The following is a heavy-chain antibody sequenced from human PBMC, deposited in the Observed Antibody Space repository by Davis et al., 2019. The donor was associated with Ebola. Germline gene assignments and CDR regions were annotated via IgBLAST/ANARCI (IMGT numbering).Heavy chain of an antibody. CDR3: VRRNYYDGSGYPFDF. Sequence: PGGSLRLSCAASGFTVSSNHMSWVRQAPGKGLEWVSAISGSGGSTYYADSVKGRFTISRDNSKNTLYLQMNSLRVEDTAVYYCVRRNYYDGSGYPFDFWGQGTLVTVSS. J-gene: IGHJ4*02. V-gene: IGHV3-23*01. CDR1: GFTVSSNH. D-gene: IGHD3-22*01. CDR2: ISGSGGST.